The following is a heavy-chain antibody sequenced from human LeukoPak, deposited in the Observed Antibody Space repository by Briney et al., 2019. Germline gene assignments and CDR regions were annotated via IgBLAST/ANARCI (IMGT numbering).Heavy chain of an antibody. D-gene: IGHD1-26*01. CDR3: ARVGHSGSFSPEDY. Sequence: GGSLRLSCAASGFTFSSYAMHWVRQAPGKGLEWVAVIAYDESNKYYADSVKGRFTISRDNSKNTVYLQMSSLREEDTAVYYCARVGHSGSFSPEDYWGQGTLVTVSS. CDR2: IAYDESNK. CDR1: GFTFSSYA. V-gene: IGHV3-30-3*01. J-gene: IGHJ4*02.